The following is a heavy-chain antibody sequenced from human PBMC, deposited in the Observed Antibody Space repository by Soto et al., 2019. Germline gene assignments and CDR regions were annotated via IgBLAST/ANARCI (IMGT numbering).Heavy chain of an antibody. D-gene: IGHD6-13*01. CDR1: GFTVSSNY. Sequence: EVQLVESGGGLIRPGGSLRLSCAASGFTVSSNYMTWVRQAPGKGLEWVSAIYSGGSTYYADSVKGRFTISRDNSKNTLYLQMNSLRAEDTAVYYCARARSTAAGLFDYWGLGTLVTVSS. CDR3: ARARSTAAGLFDY. CDR2: IYSGGST. J-gene: IGHJ4*02. V-gene: IGHV3-53*01.